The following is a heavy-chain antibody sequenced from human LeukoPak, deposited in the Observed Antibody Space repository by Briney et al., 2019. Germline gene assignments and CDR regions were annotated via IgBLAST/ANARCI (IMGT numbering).Heavy chain of an antibody. CDR2: IAGGGEYT. CDR3: VKGGWCDD. CDR1: RFTFSTYV. D-gene: IGHD3-16*01. J-gene: IGHJ5*02. V-gene: IGHV3-23*01. Sequence: GGILRLSCAASRFTFSTYVMTWVRQAPGKGLEWVSGIAGGGEYTYYADSVKGRFTLSRDNSNNTLFLQMNSLRAEDTAVYYCVKGGWCDDWGQGTLVTVSS.